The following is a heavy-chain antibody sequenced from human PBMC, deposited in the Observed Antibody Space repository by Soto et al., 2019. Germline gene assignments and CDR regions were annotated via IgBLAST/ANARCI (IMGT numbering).Heavy chain of an antibody. D-gene: IGHD2-15*01. J-gene: IGHJ4*02. CDR1: GYTFTSYY. V-gene: IGHV1-46*01. Sequence: ASVKVSCKASGYTFTSYYMHWVRQAPGQGLEWMGIINPSGGSTSYAQKFQGRVTMTRDTSTSTVYMELSSLRSEDTAVYYCATDCSGGSCYSFFGYWGQGTLVTVSS. CDR3: ATDCSGGSCYSFFGY. CDR2: INPSGGST.